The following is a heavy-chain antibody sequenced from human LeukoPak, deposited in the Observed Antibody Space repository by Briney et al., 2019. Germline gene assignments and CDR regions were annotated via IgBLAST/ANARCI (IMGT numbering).Heavy chain of an antibody. Sequence: ASVKVSCKASGYTFTGYYMHWVRQAPGQGLEWMGWINPNSGGTNYAQKFQGRVTMTRDTSISTAYMEPSRLRSDDTAVYYCASLGLSTVTPSRDDYWGQGTLVTVSS. CDR3: ASLGLSTVTPSRDDY. CDR2: INPNSGGT. V-gene: IGHV1-2*02. D-gene: IGHD4-11*01. CDR1: GYTFTGYY. J-gene: IGHJ4*02.